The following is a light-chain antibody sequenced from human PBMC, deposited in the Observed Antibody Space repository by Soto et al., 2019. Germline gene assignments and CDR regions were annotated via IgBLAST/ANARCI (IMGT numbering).Light chain of an antibody. Sequence: DIQMTQSPSSLSASVGDRVIITCRASQSISRYLNWYQQKPGKAPKLLIYAAASLQSGVPSRFSRNVYGTTFTVTLRSLHVEDCSTYYCRQCNTSPWTFGQGTKVEIE. CDR3: RQCNTSPWT. CDR1: QSISRY. V-gene: IGKV1-39*01. CDR2: AAA. J-gene: IGKJ1*01.